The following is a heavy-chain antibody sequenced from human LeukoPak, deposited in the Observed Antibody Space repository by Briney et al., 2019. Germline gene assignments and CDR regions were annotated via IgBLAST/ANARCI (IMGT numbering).Heavy chain of an antibody. Sequence: GSSVKVSCKASGGTFSSYAISWVRQAPGQGLEWMGRIIPILGIANYAQKFQGRVTITADKSTSTAYMELSSLRSEDTAVYYCASGGDGYSGYGSFDYWGQGTLVTVSS. CDR3: ASGGDGYSGYGSFDY. J-gene: IGHJ4*02. V-gene: IGHV1-69*04. CDR1: GGTFSSYA. CDR2: IIPILGIA. D-gene: IGHD5-12*01.